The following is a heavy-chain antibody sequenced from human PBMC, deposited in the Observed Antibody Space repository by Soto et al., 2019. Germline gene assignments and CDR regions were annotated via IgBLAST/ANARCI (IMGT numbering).Heavy chain of an antibody. Sequence: SVKVSCKTSGGTFSTFGISWVRQAPGQGLEWMGGIIPFFGTAEYSQKFEDRITITADESTNTVYMDLRSLTSEDTAIYYCARTAPMDAGDKYYYDFWGQGALVT. J-gene: IGHJ4*02. V-gene: IGHV1-69*13. CDR1: GGTFSTFG. CDR3: ARTAPMDAGDKYYYDF. D-gene: IGHD3-16*01. CDR2: IIPFFGTA.